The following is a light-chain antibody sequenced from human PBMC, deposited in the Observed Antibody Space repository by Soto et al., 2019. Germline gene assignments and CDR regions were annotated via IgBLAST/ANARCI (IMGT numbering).Light chain of an antibody. J-gene: IGKJ2*01. V-gene: IGKV3-20*01. CDR3: QQHGGSPPYT. Sequence: EVVLTQSPGTLSLSPGDRATVSCRASQTVHSSFFAWYQQKGGQAPRLLIYGTSNRAAGIPDRFSGHGSGTDFTLTIDGLEPEDFAIYVCQQHGGSPPYTFGRGTRVEI. CDR1: QTVHSSF. CDR2: GTS.